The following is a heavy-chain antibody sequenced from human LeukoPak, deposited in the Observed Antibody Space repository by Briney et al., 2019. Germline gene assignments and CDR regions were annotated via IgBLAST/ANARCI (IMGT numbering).Heavy chain of an antibody. CDR1: GFTSTNTW. CDR3: TKVLRWVQSPFNY. V-gene: IGHV3-15*01. Sequence: GGSQRLSCAASGFTSTNTWMTWVRQAPGKGLEWVGRIKSSSDGGTTDYAAPVKGRFTISRDDSKNTLYLQMNSLNTEDTAVYICTKVLRWVQSPFNYWGQGTLVTVSS. J-gene: IGHJ4*02. D-gene: IGHD5-24*01. CDR2: IKSSSDGGTT.